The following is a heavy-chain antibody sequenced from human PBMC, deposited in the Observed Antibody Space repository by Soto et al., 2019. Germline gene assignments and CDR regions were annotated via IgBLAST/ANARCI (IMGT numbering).Heavy chain of an antibody. CDR3: ARDLVTSMGYSYYYGMDV. J-gene: IGHJ6*02. D-gene: IGHD5-18*01. V-gene: IGHV3-33*01. CDR1: GFTFSTYG. CDR2: IWHDGRNK. Sequence: GGSLRLSCAASGFTFSTYGMHWVRQAPGKGLEWVAVIWHDGRNKYYADSVKGRFTISRDNSKNTLYLQMNSLRAEDTAVYYCARDLVTSMGYSYYYGMDVWGQGTTVTVSS.